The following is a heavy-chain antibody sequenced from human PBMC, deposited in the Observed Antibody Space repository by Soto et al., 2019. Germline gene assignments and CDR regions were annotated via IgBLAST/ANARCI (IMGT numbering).Heavy chain of an antibody. D-gene: IGHD3-22*01. J-gene: IGHJ5*02. CDR1: GYTFTSYA. CDR3: ARERNPTYDSSGYYPNWFDP. Sequence: GASVKVSCKASGYTFTSYAMHWVRQAPGQRLEWMGWINAGNGNTKYSQKFQGRVTITRDTSAGTAYMELSSLRSEDTAVYYCARERNPTYDSSGYYPNWFDPWGQGTLVTVSS. V-gene: IGHV1-3*01. CDR2: INAGNGNT.